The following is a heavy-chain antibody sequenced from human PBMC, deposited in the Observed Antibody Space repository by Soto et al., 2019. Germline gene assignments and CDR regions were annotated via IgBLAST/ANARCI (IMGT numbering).Heavy chain of an antibody. Sequence: SETLSLTCAVYGGFLSESYWTWIRQPPGKGLEWIGEINHVGGTNYNPSLKSRVTMSVDTSQNQFSLRLISVTAADTAMYFCVRIRYQLPSSVLWLNPWGQGTPVTVSS. CDR1: GGFLSESY. CDR3: VRIRYQLPSSVLWLNP. CDR2: INHVGGT. V-gene: IGHV4-34*01. J-gene: IGHJ5*02. D-gene: IGHD3-16*01.